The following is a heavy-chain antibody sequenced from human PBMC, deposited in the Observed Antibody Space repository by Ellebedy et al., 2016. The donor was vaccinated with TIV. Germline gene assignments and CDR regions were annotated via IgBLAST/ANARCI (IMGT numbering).Heavy chain of an antibody. CDR1: GGSMSPYY. J-gene: IGHJ5*02. Sequence: MPSETLSLTCTVSGGSMSPYYWTWVRQPPGGGLEWLGFIFYNGMTNYNPSLKSRVTISVDTSKNQFSLTLTSVTAADTAFYYCARDRGLLGSWGQGTLVTVAS. CDR3: ARDRGLLGS. D-gene: IGHD3-10*01. V-gene: IGHV4-59*13. CDR2: IFYNGMT.